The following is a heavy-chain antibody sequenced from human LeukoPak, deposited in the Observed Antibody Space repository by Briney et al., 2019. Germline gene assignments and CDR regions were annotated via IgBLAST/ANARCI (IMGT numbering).Heavy chain of an antibody. D-gene: IGHD5-12*01. CDR1: GGSISSYY. CDR3: ARSYGVIVATGWYFDL. Sequence: SETLSLTCTVSGGSISSYYWSWIRQPPGKGLEWIGYTYYSESTNYNPSLKSRVTISVDTSKNQFSLKLSSVTAADTAVYYCARSYGVIVATGWYFDLWGRGTLVTVSS. CDR2: TYYSEST. V-gene: IGHV4-59*01. J-gene: IGHJ2*01.